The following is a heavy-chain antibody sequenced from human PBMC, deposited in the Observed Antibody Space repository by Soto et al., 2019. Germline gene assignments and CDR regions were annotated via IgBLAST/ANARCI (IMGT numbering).Heavy chain of an antibody. CDR2: IIPIFGTA. V-gene: IGHV1-69*06. CDR1: GGTFSSYA. J-gene: IGHJ6*02. Sequence: SVKVSCKASGGTFSSYAISWVRQAPGQGLEWMGGIIPIFGTANYAQKFQGRVTITADKSTSTAYMELSSLRSEDTAVYYCARYKAAPSPITIFGVVRPPYYYYGMDVWGQGTTVTVSS. D-gene: IGHD3-3*01. CDR3: ARYKAAPSPITIFGVVRPPYYYYGMDV.